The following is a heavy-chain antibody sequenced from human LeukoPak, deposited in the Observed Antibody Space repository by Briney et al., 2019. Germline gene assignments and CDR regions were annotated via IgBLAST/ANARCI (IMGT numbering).Heavy chain of an antibody. CDR3: ARAQRGYTYGYNYYYYMDV. V-gene: IGHV4-39*07. J-gene: IGHJ6*03. CDR1: GGSISSSSYY. CDR2: ISDSGNT. D-gene: IGHD5-18*01. Sequence: PSETLSLTCTVSGGSISSSSYYWGWVRQSPGKGLGWIGSISDSGNTYYNPSLKSRVTISVDTSKNQFSLKLSSVTAADTAVYYCARAQRGYTYGYNYYYYMDVWGKGTTVTVSS.